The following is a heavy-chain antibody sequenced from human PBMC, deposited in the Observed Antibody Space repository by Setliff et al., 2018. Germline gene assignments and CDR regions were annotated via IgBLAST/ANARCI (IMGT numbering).Heavy chain of an antibody. CDR3: ARHRAGHIAALDY. CDR1: GGSISSSSYY. D-gene: IGHD6-13*01. V-gene: IGHV4-39*01. CDR2: IYYSGST. J-gene: IGHJ4*02. Sequence: PSETLSLTCTVSGGSISSSSYYWGWIRQPPGKGLEWIGSIYYSGSTYYNPSLKSRVTISVDTSKNQLSLKLSSVTAADTAVYYCARHRAGHIAALDYWGQGTLVTVSS.